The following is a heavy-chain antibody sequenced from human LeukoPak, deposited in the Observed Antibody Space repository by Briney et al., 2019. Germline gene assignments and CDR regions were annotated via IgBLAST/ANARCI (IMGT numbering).Heavy chain of an antibody. CDR2: INHSGST. V-gene: IGHV4-34*01. D-gene: IGHD6-13*01. Sequence: PSETLSLTCAVYGGSFSGYYWSWIRQPPGKGLEWIGEINHSGSTNHNPSLKSRVTISVDTSKNQFSLKLSSVTAADTAVYYCARGLAAAGTDYFDYWGQGTLVTVSS. J-gene: IGHJ4*02. CDR1: GGSFSGYY. CDR3: ARGLAAAGTDYFDY.